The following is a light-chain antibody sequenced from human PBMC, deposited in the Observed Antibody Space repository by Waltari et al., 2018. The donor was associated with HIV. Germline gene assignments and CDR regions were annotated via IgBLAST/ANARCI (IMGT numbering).Light chain of an antibody. J-gene: IGKJ1*01. Sequence: DIQMTQSPPSLTASVGDRVTIICRASQNIGSYLNWYQLRPGQAPNVLIYVSTNLQTGVPSRFSGRGSGTDFTLTITDLQPEDFVFYFCQQSYSKPRTFGQGTK. CDR2: VST. CDR1: QNIGSY. CDR3: QQSYSKPRT. V-gene: IGKV1-39*01.